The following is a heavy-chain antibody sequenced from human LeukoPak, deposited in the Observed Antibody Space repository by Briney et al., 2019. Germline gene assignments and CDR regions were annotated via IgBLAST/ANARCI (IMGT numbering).Heavy chain of an antibody. V-gene: IGHV3-53*01. Sequence: GGSLRLSCAASGFTVSSNYMSWVRQAPGKGLEWVSVIYSGGSTYYAGSVKGRFTISRDNSKNTLYLQMNSLRAEDTAVYYCARSSEYYYGSGRRRGSWYFDLWGRGTLVTVSS. J-gene: IGHJ2*01. D-gene: IGHD3-10*01. CDR1: GFTVSSNY. CDR2: IYSGGST. CDR3: ARSSEYYYGSGRRRGSWYFDL.